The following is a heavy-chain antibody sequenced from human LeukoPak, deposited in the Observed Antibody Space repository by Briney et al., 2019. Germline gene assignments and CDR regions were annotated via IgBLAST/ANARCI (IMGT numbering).Heavy chain of an antibody. D-gene: IGHD6-19*01. J-gene: IGHJ5*02. CDR3: ARGLYSSGWAGGILDP. Sequence: SETLSLTCTVSGGSISGYYWSWIRQPPGKGLEWIAYIYYTGTTNYNPSLKSRVTISVDTSKRQFSLRLNYVTAADTAVYYCARGLYSSGWAGGILDPWGQGTLVTVSS. CDR2: IYYTGTT. V-gene: IGHV4-59*01. CDR1: GGSISGYY.